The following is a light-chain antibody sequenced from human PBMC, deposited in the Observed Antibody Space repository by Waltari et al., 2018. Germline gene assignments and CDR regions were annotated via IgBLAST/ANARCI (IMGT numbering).Light chain of an antibody. Sequence: QSALTQPRSVSGSPGQSVTISCTGTSSDVGSYNYVPWYQQYPGKAPRPMFSDVTKRPSGVPDRFSGSKSGNTASLTISGLQAEDEADYHCCSFAGTYYLFGTGTEVTVL. CDR1: SSDVGSYNY. J-gene: IGLJ1*01. CDR2: DVT. V-gene: IGLV2-11*01. CDR3: CSFAGTYYL.